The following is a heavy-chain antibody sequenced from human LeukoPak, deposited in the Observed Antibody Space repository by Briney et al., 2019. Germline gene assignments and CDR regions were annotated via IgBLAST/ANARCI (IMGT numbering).Heavy chain of an antibody. V-gene: IGHV3-23*01. CDR3: ARGWGVGATHYFDS. J-gene: IGHJ4*02. CDR2: ISGRGGST. D-gene: IGHD1-26*01. CDR1: GFTFSTYA. Sequence: GGSPRLSCAASGFTFSTYAMSWVRQPPGKGLEWVSVISGRGGSTYYGDSVKGRFTISRDNSKNTLYLQMDSLRAEDTAQYYCARGWGVGATHYFDSWGQGTLVTVSS.